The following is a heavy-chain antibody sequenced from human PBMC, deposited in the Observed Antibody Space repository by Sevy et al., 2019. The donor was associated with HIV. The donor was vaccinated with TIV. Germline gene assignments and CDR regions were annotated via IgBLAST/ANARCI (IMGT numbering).Heavy chain of an antibody. CDR1: GLNLRRNR. CDR2: ISDDGSKK. J-gene: IGHJ4*02. D-gene: IGHD5-12*01. Sequence: GGSLRLSCAVSGLNLRRNRMHWVRQAPGKGLEWVAVISDDGSKKYYADSVKGRFTISRDNSKNTLYLQINSLRVEDTAVYYCVTDMVTTNYWGQGTLVTVSS. V-gene: IGHV3-30*03. CDR3: VTDMVTTNY.